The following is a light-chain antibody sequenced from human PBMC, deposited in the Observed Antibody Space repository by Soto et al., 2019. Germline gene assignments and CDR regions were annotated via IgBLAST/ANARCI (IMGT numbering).Light chain of an antibody. CDR3: QQSYSTPLT. V-gene: IGKV1-39*01. Sequence: DIQMTQSPSSLSASVGDRVTITCRASQSISNYLNWYQQKPGKAPKLLIYAASSLPSGVPSRFSGSGSGTDFTLTISSLQPEDFATYYCQQSYSTPLTFGGGTKVEIK. CDR1: QSISNY. CDR2: AAS. J-gene: IGKJ4*01.